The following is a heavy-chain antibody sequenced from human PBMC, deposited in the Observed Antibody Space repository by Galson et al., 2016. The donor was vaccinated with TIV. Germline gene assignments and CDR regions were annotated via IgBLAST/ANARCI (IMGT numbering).Heavy chain of an antibody. Sequence: SLRLSCAASGFIFSSYGMHWVRQAPGKGLEWVSLISGTGGITYYADSVKGRFTISRDNSKNTLYLRMNSLRAEDTGVYYCAPQYDFWSCNYAFKIWGQGTMVTVSS. J-gene: IGHJ3*02. CDR2: ISGTGGIT. D-gene: IGHD3-3*01. V-gene: IGHV3-23*01. CDR1: GFIFSSYG. CDR3: APQYDFWSCNYAFKI.